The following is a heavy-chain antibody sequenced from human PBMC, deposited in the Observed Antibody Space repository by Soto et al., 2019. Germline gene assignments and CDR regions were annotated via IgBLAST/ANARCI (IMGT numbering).Heavy chain of an antibody. CDR1: GGSISSYH. Sequence: SSETLSLTCTVSGGSISSYHWSWSRQPPGKGLEWIGYIYYIGSTNYNPSLKSRVTISVDTSKNQVSLKLSSVTAADTAIFYCARVRGYTYGYDPKYSFDYWRQGTLVTVSS. D-gene: IGHD5-18*01. V-gene: IGHV4-59*01. CDR3: ARVRGYTYGYDPKYSFDY. CDR2: IYYIGST. J-gene: IGHJ4*01.